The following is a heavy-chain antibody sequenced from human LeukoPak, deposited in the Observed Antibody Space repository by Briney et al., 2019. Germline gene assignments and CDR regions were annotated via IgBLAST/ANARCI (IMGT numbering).Heavy chain of an antibody. CDR3: ARSIRTGYYYYGMDV. V-gene: IGHV3-64*01. D-gene: IGHD3-10*01. CDR1: GFTFSSYA. Sequence: PGGSLRLSCAASGFTFSSYAMHWVRQAPGKGLEYVSAISSNGGSTYYANSVKGRFTISRDNSKNTLYLQMGSLRAEDMAVYYCARSIRTGYYYYGMDVWGQGTTVTVSS. CDR2: ISSNGGST. J-gene: IGHJ6*02.